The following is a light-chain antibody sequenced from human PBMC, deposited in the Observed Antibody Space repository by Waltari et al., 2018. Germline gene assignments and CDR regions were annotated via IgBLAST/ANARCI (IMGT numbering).Light chain of an antibody. CDR1: QSIRSY. V-gene: IGKV1-39*01. J-gene: IGKJ2*01. CDR2: GAS. Sequence: DIQMTQSPFSLSASVGDTVIITCRASQSIRSYLNWYQQKPGEAPKLLIYGASNLQSGVTSKFSGSGSGTDSTLTISSLQPEDFATYYCQQSYGTPYTFGQGTMVDFK. CDR3: QQSYGTPYT.